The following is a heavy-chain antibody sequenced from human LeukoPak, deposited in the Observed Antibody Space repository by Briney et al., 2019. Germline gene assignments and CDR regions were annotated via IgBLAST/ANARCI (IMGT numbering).Heavy chain of an antibody. J-gene: IGHJ4*02. D-gene: IGHD3-22*01. CDR1: GGSISGSSYY. CDR2: IYYSGST. V-gene: IGHV4-39*01. CDR3: ARRRINYDSSGYYSAYFDY. Sequence: PSETLSLTCTVSGGSISGSSYYWGWIRQPPGKGLEWIGSIYYSGSTYYNPSLKSRVTISVDTSKNQFSLKLSSVTAADTAVYYCARRRINYDSSGYYSAYFDYWGQGTLVTVSS.